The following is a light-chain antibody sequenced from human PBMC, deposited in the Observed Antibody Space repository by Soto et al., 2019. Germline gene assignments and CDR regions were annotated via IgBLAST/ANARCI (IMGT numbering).Light chain of an antibody. J-gene: IGKJ2*01. V-gene: IGKV2-28*01. CDR3: MQALQTPL. Sequence: DIVMTQSPLSLPVTPGEPASISCRSSQSLLHSNGYNYLDWYLQKPGQSPQLLNYLGSNRASGVPDRFSGSGSGTDFTLKISRVEAVDVGVYYCMQALQTPLFGQGTKLEIK. CDR2: LGS. CDR1: QSLLHSNGYNY.